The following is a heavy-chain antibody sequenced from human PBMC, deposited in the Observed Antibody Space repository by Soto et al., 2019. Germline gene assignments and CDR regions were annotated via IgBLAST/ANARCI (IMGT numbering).Heavy chain of an antibody. CDR2: ISSSGSTI. CDR3: ASDSSGYNVFDY. V-gene: IGHV3-48*03. J-gene: IGHJ4*02. CDR1: GFTFSSYE. Sequence: RRLSCAASGFTFSSYEMNWVRQAPGKGLEWVSYISSSGSTIYYADSVKGRFTISRDNAKNSLYLQMNSLRAEDTAVYYCASDSSGYNVFDYWGQGTLVTVSS. D-gene: IGHD3-22*01.